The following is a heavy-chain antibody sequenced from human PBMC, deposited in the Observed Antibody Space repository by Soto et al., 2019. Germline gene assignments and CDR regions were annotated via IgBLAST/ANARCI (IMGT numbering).Heavy chain of an antibody. D-gene: IGHD3-22*01. CDR2: IYTSGST. CDR1: GGSISSYY. J-gene: IGHJ3*02. CDR3: AREGGGPITMIVVASDAFDI. Sequence: SETLSLTCTVSGGSISSYYWGWIRQPAGKGLEWIGRIYTSGSTNYNPSLKSRVTMSVDTSKNQFSLRLSSVTAADTAVYYCAREGGGPITMIVVASDAFDIWGQGTMVTVSS. V-gene: IGHV4-4*07.